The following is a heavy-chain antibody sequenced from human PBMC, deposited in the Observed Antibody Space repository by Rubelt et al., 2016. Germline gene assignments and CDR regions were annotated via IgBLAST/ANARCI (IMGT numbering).Heavy chain of an antibody. Sequence: QVQLVQSGAEVKKPGASVKVSCKVSGYTFTELSMHWVRPAPGKGLEWMGGFDPEAGETIYALRFQGRVTMTEDTSTDTAYMERSSLRSEDTAVYYCATGQYSSGCDYWGQGTLVTVSS. CDR1: GYTFTELS. V-gene: IGHV1-24*01. CDR3: ATGQYSSGCDY. CDR2: FDPEAGET. J-gene: IGHJ4*02. D-gene: IGHD6-19*01.